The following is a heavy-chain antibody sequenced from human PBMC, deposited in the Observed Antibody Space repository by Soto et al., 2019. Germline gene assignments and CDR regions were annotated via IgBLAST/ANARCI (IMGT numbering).Heavy chain of an antibody. CDR2: IIPIFGTT. J-gene: IGHJ6*02. CDR1: GGTFSSYA. Sequence: SVKVSCKASGGTFSSYAISWVRQAPGQGLEWMGGIIPIFGTTNYAQKFQGRVTITADESTSTAYMELSSLRSEDTAVYYCARTQRGRDYCYYGMDVWGQGTTVTVSS. V-gene: IGHV1-69*13. CDR3: ARTQRGRDYCYYGMDV. D-gene: IGHD2-15*01.